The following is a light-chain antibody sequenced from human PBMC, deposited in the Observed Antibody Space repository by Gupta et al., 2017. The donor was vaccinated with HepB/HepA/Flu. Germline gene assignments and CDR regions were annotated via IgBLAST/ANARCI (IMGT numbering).Light chain of an antibody. J-gene: IGKJ5*01. Sequence: EIVLTQSPATLSLSPGERATLSCRASQSVNYYLTWYQQKPGQAPRLLIYDASNRAAGIPARFGGTGSGTDFTLTISSLEPEDFAVYYCQQRSNWPITFGQGTRLEIK. V-gene: IGKV3-11*01. CDR2: DAS. CDR3: QQRSNWPIT. CDR1: QSVNYY.